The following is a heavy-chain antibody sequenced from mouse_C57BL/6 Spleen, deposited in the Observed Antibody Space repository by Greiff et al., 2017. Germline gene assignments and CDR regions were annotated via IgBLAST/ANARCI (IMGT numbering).Heavy chain of an antibody. V-gene: IGHV1-15*01. Sequence: QVHVKQSGAELVRPGASVTLSCKASGYTFTDYEMHWVKQTPVHGLEWIGAIDPETGGTAYNQKFKGKAILTADKSSSTAYMELRSLTSEDSAVYYCTRGGDYGIDYWGQGTTLTVSS. J-gene: IGHJ2*01. CDR1: GYTFTDYE. D-gene: IGHD2-1*01. CDR2: IDPETGGT. CDR3: TRGGDYGIDY.